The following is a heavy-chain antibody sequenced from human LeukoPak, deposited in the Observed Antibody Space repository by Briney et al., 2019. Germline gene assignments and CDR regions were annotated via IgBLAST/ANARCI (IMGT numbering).Heavy chain of an antibody. Sequence: ASVKVSCKVSGYTLTELSMHWVRQAPGKGLEWMGGFYPEDGETIYAQKFQGRVTMTEDTSTDTAYMELSSLRSEDTAVYYCASVVPVGSSSPYYGMDVWGQGTTVTVSS. CDR3: ASVVPVGSSSPYYGMDV. J-gene: IGHJ6*02. CDR2: FYPEDGET. V-gene: IGHV1-24*01. D-gene: IGHD6-6*01. CDR1: GYTLTELS.